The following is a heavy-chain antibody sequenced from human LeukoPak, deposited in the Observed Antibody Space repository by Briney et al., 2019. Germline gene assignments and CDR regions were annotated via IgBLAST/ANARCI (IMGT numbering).Heavy chain of an antibody. D-gene: IGHD3-10*01. CDR3: ARAEITMVRGVIIDY. V-gene: IGHV4-59*01. J-gene: IGHJ4*02. Sequence: SETLSLTCTVSGVSISSYYWSWIRQPPGKGLEWIGYIFYSGSTNYNPSLKSRVTISVDTSKNQFSLKLSSVTAADTAVYYCARAEITMVRGVIIDYWGQGTLVTVSS. CDR1: GVSISSYY. CDR2: IFYSGST.